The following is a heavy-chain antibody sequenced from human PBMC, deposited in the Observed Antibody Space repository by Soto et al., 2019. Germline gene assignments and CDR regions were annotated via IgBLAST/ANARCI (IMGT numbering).Heavy chain of an antibody. D-gene: IGHD2-15*01. J-gene: IGHJ5*02. CDR3: ARLLDDWFDP. CDR1: GYNFARSW. V-gene: IGHV5-51*01. CDR2: IYPGDSDA. Sequence: GESLKISCKASGYNFARSWIGWVRQMPGKGLECMGIIYPGDSDARYSPSFQGQVTISADKSISTAYLQWSTLKASDTAIYYCARLLDDWFDPWGQGTLVTVSS.